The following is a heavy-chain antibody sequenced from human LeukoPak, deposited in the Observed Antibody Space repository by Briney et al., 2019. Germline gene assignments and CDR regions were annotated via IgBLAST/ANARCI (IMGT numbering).Heavy chain of an antibody. J-gene: IGHJ6*03. CDR2: IKEDGSEK. CDR1: GFTFSSYW. Sequence: GGSLRLSCAASGFTFSSYWMSWVRQAPGKGLEWVANIKEDGSEKYYVDSVKGRFTISRDNAKNLLYLQMNSLRAEDTAVHYCARRGYSYYYLDVWGKGTTVTVSS. D-gene: IGHD5-18*01. CDR3: ARRGYSYYYLDV. V-gene: IGHV3-7*01.